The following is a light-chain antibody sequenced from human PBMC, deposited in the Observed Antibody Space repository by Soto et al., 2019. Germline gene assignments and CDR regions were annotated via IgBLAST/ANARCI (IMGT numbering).Light chain of an antibody. J-gene: IGLJ1*01. Sequence: QSVLAQPRSVSGSPGQSVTISCTGTSSDVGAYNYVSWYQQHPGKAPKLMIYDVSKRPSGVPDRFSGSKSGNTASLTISGLQAEDEADYYCCPYAGSYTYVFGTGTKVT. CDR3: CPYAGSYTYV. V-gene: IGLV2-11*01. CDR2: DVS. CDR1: SSDVGAYNY.